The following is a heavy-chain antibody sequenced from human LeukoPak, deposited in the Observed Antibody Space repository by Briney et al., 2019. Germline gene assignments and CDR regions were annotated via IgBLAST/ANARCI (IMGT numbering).Heavy chain of an antibody. CDR3: ARVGPADWAFDI. CDR2: ISYDGSNK. D-gene: IGHD2-2*01. CDR1: GFTFSSYG. J-gene: IGHJ3*02. Sequence: GGSLRLSCAASGFTFSSYGMRWVRQAPGKGLEWVAVISYDGSNKYYADSVKGRFTISRDNAKNSLYLQMNSLRAEDTAVYYCARVGPADWAFDIWGQGTMVTVSS. V-gene: IGHV3-30*03.